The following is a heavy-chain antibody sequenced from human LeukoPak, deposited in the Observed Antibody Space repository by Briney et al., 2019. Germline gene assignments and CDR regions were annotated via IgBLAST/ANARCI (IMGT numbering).Heavy chain of an antibody. Sequence: PGGSLRLSCAASGFRFSSYAMSWVRQAPGKGLEWVSAISGSGVSTYYADSVKGRFTVSRDNAKSSLYLQMNSLRAEDTAVYYCANHLACGSTSCPPFDDWGQGTLVTVSS. CDR3: ANHLACGSTSCPPFDD. J-gene: IGHJ4*02. CDR2: ISGSGVST. CDR1: GFRFSSYA. D-gene: IGHD2-2*01. V-gene: IGHV3-23*01.